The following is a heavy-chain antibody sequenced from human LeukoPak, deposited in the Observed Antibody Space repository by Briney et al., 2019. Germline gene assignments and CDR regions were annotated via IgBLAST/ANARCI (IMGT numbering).Heavy chain of an antibody. CDR2: ISYDGSNK. J-gene: IGHJ4*02. Sequence: GGSLRLSCAASGFTFSSYAMHWVRQAPGKGLEWVAVISYDGSNKYYADSVKGRFTISRDNSKNTLYLQMNSLRAEDTAVYYCARDGQTVYNWNVLAYWGRGTLVTVSS. CDR3: ARDGQTVYNWNVLAY. CDR1: GFTFSSYA. V-gene: IGHV3-30-3*01. D-gene: IGHD1-1*01.